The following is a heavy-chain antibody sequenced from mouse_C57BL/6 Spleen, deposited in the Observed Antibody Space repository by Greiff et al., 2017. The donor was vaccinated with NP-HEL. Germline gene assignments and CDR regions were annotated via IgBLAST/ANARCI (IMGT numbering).Heavy chain of an antibody. D-gene: IGHD1-1*01. CDR3: AREITTGGY. V-gene: IGHV3-6*01. Sequence: DVQLQESGPGLVKPSQSLSLTCSVTGYSITSGYYWNWIRQFPGNKLEWMGYISYDGSNNYNPSLKNRISITRDTSKNQFFLKLNSVTTEDTATYYCAREITTGGYWGQGTTLTVSS. CDR1: GYSITSGYY. CDR2: ISYDGSN. J-gene: IGHJ2*01.